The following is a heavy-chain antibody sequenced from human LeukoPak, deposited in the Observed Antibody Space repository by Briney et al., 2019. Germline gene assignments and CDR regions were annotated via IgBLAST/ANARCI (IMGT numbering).Heavy chain of an antibody. J-gene: IGHJ4*02. V-gene: IGHV1-18*04. CDR1: GYTITSYG. CDR3: ARDTPLYSSGWYYFDY. D-gene: IGHD6-19*01. Sequence: GASVKVSCKASGYTITSYGISWVRQAHGQGLEWMGWISAYNGNTNYAQKLQGRVTMTTDTSTSTAYMELRSLRSDDTAVYYCARDTPLYSSGWYYFDYWGQGPLVTVSS. CDR2: ISAYNGNT.